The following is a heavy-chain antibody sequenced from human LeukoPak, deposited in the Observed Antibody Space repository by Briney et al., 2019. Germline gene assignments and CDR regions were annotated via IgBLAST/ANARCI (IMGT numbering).Heavy chain of an antibody. CDR2: ISSSSTHI. CDR3: ARSEHSSSSFDY. V-gene: IGHV3-21*01. D-gene: IGHD6-6*01. Sequence: PGVCLRLSCAASGFTLSSYSMNWVRQAPGKGLEWVSYISSSSTHIYYADSVKGRFTISRDNARNSLYLQMNSLRAEDTAIYYCARSEHSSSSFDYWGQGTLVT. CDR1: GFTLSSYS. J-gene: IGHJ4*02.